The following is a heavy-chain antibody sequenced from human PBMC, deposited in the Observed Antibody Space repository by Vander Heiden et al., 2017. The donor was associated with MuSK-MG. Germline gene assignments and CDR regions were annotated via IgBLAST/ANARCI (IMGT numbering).Heavy chain of an antibody. CDR3: AKAAYTNYYFDY. J-gene: IGHJ4*02. CDR1: GFPFSSIA. V-gene: IGHV3-23*01. D-gene: IGHD1-7*01. CDR2: ISGSGGST. Sequence: EVQLLESGGGLVQPGGSLRLPCAASGFPFSSIAMSWVRQAPGKGLEWVSAISGSGGSTYYADSVKGRFTISRDNSKNTLYLQMNSLRAEDTAVYYCAKAAYTNYYFDYWGQGTLVTVSS.